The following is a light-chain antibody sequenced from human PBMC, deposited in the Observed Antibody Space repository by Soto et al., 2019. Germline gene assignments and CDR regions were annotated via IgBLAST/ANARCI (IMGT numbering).Light chain of an antibody. CDR3: QQYSLWPKT. CDR2: GAS. V-gene: IGKV3-15*01. J-gene: IGKJ1*01. CDR1: QSVSSN. Sequence: EVVMTQSPVTLSVSPGDRATLSCRASQSVSSNLAWFQQKFGRAPRLLMYGASTRATDVPARFSGSGSGTEFNLTLSSLQSEDFAVYFCQQYSLWPKTFGQGTRVGIK.